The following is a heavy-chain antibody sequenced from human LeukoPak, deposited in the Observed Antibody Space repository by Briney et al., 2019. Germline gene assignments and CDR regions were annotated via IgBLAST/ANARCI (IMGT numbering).Heavy chain of an antibody. V-gene: IGHV5-51*01. CDR2: MYPGDSDI. CDR3: ASQDNSGWQN. Sequence: GESLKISCQGSGYSFSDYWIGWVRQMPGKGLEWMGIMYPGDSDIRYSPSFQGQVTISADKSNSTAYLQWSNLKASDTAMYYCASQDNSGWQNWGQGTLVTVSS. CDR1: GYSFSDYW. D-gene: IGHD6-19*01. J-gene: IGHJ1*01.